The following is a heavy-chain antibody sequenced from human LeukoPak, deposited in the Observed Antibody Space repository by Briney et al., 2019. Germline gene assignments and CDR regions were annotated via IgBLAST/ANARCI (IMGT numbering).Heavy chain of an antibody. J-gene: IGHJ4*02. V-gene: IGHV4-38-2*02. D-gene: IGHD5-18*01. CDR3: ARTYSYGHVDY. Sequence: SETLSLTCTVSGYSISSGYYWGWIRQPPGKGLEWIGSIYHSGSTYYNPSLKSRVTISVDTSKNHFSLKLSSVTAADTAVYYCARTYSYGHVDYWGQGTLVTVSS. CDR1: GYSISSGYY. CDR2: IYHSGST.